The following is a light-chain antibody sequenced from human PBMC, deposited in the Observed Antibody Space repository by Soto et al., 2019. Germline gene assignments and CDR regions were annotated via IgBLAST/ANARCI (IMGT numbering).Light chain of an antibody. CDR2: DAS. J-gene: IGKJ1*01. V-gene: IGKV1D-16*01. Sequence: DIQMTQSPSSVSASVGDSVTITCRASQGVSDWVAWYQQKPGEAPKLLMYDASTLESGVPFRFSGSGPGTEFTLTISSLQPEDFATYYCQHYNSYPWTFGQGTKVDIK. CDR1: QGVSDW. CDR3: QHYNSYPWT.